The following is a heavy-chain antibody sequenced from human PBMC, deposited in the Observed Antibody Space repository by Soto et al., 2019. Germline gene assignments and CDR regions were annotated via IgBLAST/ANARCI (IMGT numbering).Heavy chain of an antibody. D-gene: IGHD1-26*01. CDR2: IYYSGST. V-gene: IGHV4-28*01. CDR3: AAGGIVGATTADY. Sequence: QVQLQESGPGLVKLSDTLSLPCAVSGYSISSSNWWGWILQPPGKGLEWIGYIYYSGSTYYNPSLKSRVTMSVDTSKNQFALKLSSVTAVDTAVYYCAAGGIVGATTADYWGQGTLVTVSS. J-gene: IGHJ4*02. CDR1: GYSISSSNW.